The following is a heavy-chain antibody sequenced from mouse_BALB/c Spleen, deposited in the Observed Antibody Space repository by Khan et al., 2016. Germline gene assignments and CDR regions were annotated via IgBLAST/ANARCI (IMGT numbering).Heavy chain of an antibody. Sequence: DLVKPGASVKLSCKASGYTFTSYWINWIKQRPGQGLEWIGRIAPGSGGAYYNEMFKGKATLTVDTSSSTAYIQLSSLSSEDSAVXFCATEGTVPLMDYWGQGTSVTVSS. CDR3: ATEGTVPLMDY. CDR1: GYTFTSYW. V-gene: IGHV1S41*01. J-gene: IGHJ4*01. CDR2: IAPGSGGA. D-gene: IGHD1-1*01.